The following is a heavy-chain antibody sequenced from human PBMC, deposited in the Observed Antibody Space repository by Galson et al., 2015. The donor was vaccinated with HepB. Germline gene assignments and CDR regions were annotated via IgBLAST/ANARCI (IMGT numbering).Heavy chain of an antibody. V-gene: IGHV3-33*08. Sequence: SLRLSCAASGFMFSDYGMHWVRQAPGKGLEWVAIISFDGSKYYYADSVKGRFTISRDNSKSTLSLQMNNLRSEDTALYYCARGQQWLASWGQGTLVTVSS. CDR1: GFMFSDYG. CDR2: ISFDGSKY. J-gene: IGHJ4*02. CDR3: ARGQQWLAS. D-gene: IGHD6-19*01.